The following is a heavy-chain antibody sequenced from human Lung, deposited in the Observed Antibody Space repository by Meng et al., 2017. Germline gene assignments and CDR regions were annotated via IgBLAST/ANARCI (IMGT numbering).Heavy chain of an antibody. D-gene: IGHD4-11*01. CDR2: INHSGST. CDR3: ARGPTTMAHDFDY. Sequence: RRAWGAGLVKPSETLSLTCVVCVRSFSDYYWRWIRQPPGKGLEWIGEINHSGSTNYNPSLESRATISVDTSQNNLSLKLSSVTAADSAVYYCARGPTTMAHDFDYWGQGTLVTVSS. CDR1: VRSFSDYY. V-gene: IGHV4-34*01. J-gene: IGHJ4*02.